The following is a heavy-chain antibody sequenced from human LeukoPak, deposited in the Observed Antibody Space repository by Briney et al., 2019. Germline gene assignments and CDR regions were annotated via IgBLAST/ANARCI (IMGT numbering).Heavy chain of an antibody. J-gene: IGHJ4*02. Sequence: GGSLRLSCAASGFTFSSYAMSWVRQAPGKGLEWVSAISGSGGSTYYADSVKGRFTISRDNSKNSLYLQMNSLRAEDTAVYYCAREVVMVYAGCLDYWGQGTLVTVSS. D-gene: IGHD2-8*01. CDR2: ISGSGGST. CDR3: AREVVMVYAGCLDY. V-gene: IGHV3-23*01. CDR1: GFTFSSYA.